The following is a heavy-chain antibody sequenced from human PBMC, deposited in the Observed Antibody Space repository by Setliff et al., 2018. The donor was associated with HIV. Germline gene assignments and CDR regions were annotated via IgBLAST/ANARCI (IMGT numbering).Heavy chain of an antibody. D-gene: IGHD6-19*01. CDR2: IIPIFGTA. CDR3: ASVAGPTSYYFDY. V-gene: IGHV1-69*13. CDR1: GYTFTSA. Sequence: GASVKVSCKSSGYTFTSAISWVRQAPGQGLEWMGGIIPIFGTANYAQKFQGRVTITADESTSTAYMELSSLRSEDTAVYYCASVAGPTSYYFDYWGQGTLVTV. J-gene: IGHJ4*02.